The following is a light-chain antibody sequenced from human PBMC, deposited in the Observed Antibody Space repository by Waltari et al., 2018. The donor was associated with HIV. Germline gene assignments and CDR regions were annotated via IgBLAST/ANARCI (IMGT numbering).Light chain of an antibody. CDR2: GAS. CDR1: QSVTSTY. Sequence: DIVLTQSPGTLSLSPGDRATLSCRASQSVTSTYLAWYQQKPGQAPRLLIYGASNRATAIPDRFSGSGSGTDFTLTISRLEPEDFAVYYCQQYAFSPRTFGQGTKVEIK. CDR3: QQYAFSPRT. V-gene: IGKV3-20*01. J-gene: IGKJ1*01.